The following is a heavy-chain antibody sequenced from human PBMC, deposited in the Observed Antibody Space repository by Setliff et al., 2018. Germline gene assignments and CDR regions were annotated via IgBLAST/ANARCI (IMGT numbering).Heavy chain of an antibody. J-gene: IGHJ6*03. Sequence: SVKVSCKASGATFSSYGISWVRQAPGQGLEWMGGTIPMFGTTEYAQKFRGRLTIITDESTNTAFMQLSSLRSDDTAVYYCVREGVDKRSSTDYRYYMDVWGKGTTVTVSS. CDR2: TIPMFGTT. D-gene: IGHD5-12*01. CDR1: GATFSSYG. CDR3: VREGVDKRSSTDYRYYMDV. V-gene: IGHV1-69*05.